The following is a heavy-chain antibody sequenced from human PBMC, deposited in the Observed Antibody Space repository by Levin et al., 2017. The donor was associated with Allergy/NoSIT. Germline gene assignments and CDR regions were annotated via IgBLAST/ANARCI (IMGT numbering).Heavy chain of an antibody. J-gene: IGHJ3*02. CDR2: INWNGGST. CDR3: ARHRFTMNIHDGFDI. V-gene: IGHV3-20*01. Sequence: GESLKISCAASGFTFDDYGMSWVRQAPGKGLEWVSGINWNGGSTGYADSVKGRLTIPRDNAKNSLYLQMNSLRAEDTALYHCARHRFTMNIHDGFDIWGQGTMVIVSS. D-gene: IGHD2/OR15-2a*01. CDR1: GFTFDDYG.